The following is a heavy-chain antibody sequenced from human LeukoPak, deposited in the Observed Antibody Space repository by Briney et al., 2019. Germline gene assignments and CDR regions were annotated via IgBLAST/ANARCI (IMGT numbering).Heavy chain of an antibody. V-gene: IGHV4-59*01. CDR3: ARGRGLGDY. CDR2: VYSSGST. CDR1: GGSIRTYH. Sequence: SETLSLTCTVSGGSIRTYHWSWIRQAPGKGLEWIGSVYSSGSTSYNPSVKSRVTISVDTSKNQFSLKLSSVTAADTAVYYCARGRGLGDYWGQGTLVTVSS. D-gene: IGHD3-10*01. J-gene: IGHJ4*02.